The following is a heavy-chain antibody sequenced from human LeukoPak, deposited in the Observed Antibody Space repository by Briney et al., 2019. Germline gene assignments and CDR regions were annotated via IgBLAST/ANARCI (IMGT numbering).Heavy chain of an antibody. CDR1: GYTLTELS. CDR2: FDPEDGKK. V-gene: IGHV1-24*01. CDR3: ARDGYRLSGYFYYMDV. Sequence: GASVKVSCKVSGYTLTELSMHWVRQAPGKGLEWMGGFDPEDGKKIYPRRFQGRITMTDDTSTDTTYMELSSLRSDDTAVYYCARDGYRLSGYFYYMDVWGKGTTVTVSS. J-gene: IGHJ6*03. D-gene: IGHD2-2*03.